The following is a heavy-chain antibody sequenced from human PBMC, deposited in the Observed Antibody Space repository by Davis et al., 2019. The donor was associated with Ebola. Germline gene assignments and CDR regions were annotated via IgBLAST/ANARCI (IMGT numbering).Heavy chain of an antibody. CDR1: GFTFSNYW. V-gene: IGHV3-7*01. Sequence: PGGSLRLSCAASGFTFSNYWMXXXXXXXXXXXXXXXXLLXYGCAKYYVDSLKGRFTISRDNAKNSLFLQLNRLIAEDKAVYHCGKAPIGSGIYYYFEYWGQGXXVTVSS. J-gene: IGHJ4*02. D-gene: IGHD1-26*01. CDR3: GKAPIGSGIYYYFEY. CDR2: LLXYGCAK.